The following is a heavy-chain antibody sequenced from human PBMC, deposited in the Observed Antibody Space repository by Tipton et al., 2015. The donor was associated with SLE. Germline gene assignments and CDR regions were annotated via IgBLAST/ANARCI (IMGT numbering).Heavy chain of an antibody. CDR2: IYYSGRT. CDR1: GGSISSYY. CDR3: ARHCQIYSFVY. J-gene: IGHJ4*02. D-gene: IGHD2/OR15-2a*01. V-gene: IGHV4-59*08. Sequence: TLSLTCTVSGGSISSYYWSWIRQPPGKGLEWIGYIYYSGRTNYNPSLKSRVTISVDTSENQFSLKLSSVTAADTAVYYCARHCQIYSFVYWGQGSLVTVSS.